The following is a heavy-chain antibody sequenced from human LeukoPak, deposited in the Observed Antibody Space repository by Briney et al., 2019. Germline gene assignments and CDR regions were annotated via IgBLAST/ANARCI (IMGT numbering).Heavy chain of an antibody. Sequence: GGSLRLSCAGSGFTFGGYGMHWFRQTPGKGLEWVAVIAYDGSRAFYADSVKGRFTISRDNSKNTMSVQMDDLRAEDTAVYYCTRYNNDHFDYWGQGTLSPSPQ. CDR3: TRYNNDHFDY. J-gene: IGHJ4*02. V-gene: IGHV3-33*01. CDR2: IAYDGSRA. CDR1: GFTFGGYG. D-gene: IGHD1-14*01.